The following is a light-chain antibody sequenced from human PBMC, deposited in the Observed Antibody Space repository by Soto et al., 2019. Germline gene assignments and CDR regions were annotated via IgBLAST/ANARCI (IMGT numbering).Light chain of an antibody. CDR3: QQYGSSPLT. V-gene: IGKV3-20*01. CDR1: QSVRNSY. CDR2: GAS. Sequence: EIVLTQSPGTLSLSPGERATLSCRASQSVRNSYFAWYQQKPGQAPRLLIYGASIRATGIPDRFSGSGSGTDFTLTISRLEPVDFAVYYCQQYGSSPLTFGGGTKVEIK. J-gene: IGKJ4*01.